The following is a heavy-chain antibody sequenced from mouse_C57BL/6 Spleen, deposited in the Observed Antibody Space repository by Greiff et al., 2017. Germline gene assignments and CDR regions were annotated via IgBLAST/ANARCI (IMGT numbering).Heavy chain of an antibody. CDR3: AKSNWDSWFAY. CDR2: IHPNSGST. V-gene: IGHV1-64*01. CDR1: GYTFTSYW. D-gene: IGHD4-1*01. Sequence: VQLQQPGAELVKPGASVKLSCKASGYTFTSYWMHWVKQRPGQGLEWIGMIHPNSGSTNYNEKFKSKATLTVDKSSSTAYMQLSSLTSEDSAVYYCAKSNWDSWFAYWGQGTLVTVSA. J-gene: IGHJ3*01.